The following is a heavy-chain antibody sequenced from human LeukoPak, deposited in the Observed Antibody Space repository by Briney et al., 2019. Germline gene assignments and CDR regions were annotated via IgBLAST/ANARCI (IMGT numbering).Heavy chain of an antibody. CDR3: ARSCDGDCYSDY. Sequence: GGSLRLSCAASGFTFSNYSMNWVRHAPGKGLEWVSSIGSSSHFRYYADSLKGRVTISRDNAKNSLYLQMNSLRAEDTAVYYCARSCDGDCYSDYWGQGTLVTVSS. CDR2: IGSSSHFR. V-gene: IGHV3-21*01. J-gene: IGHJ4*02. CDR1: GFTFSNYS. D-gene: IGHD2-21*02.